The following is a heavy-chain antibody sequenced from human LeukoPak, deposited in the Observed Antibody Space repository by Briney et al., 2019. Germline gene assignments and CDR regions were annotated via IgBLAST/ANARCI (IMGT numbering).Heavy chain of an antibody. J-gene: IGHJ2*01. CDR1: GYTFTGYY. CDR3: ARDRTLLVVGATVWYFDL. CDR2: INPNSGGT. V-gene: IGHV1-2*02. D-gene: IGHD1-26*01. Sequence: ASVKVSCKASGYTFTGYYMHWVRQAPGQGLEWMGWINPNSGGTNYAQKFQGRVTMTRDTSISTAYMELSRLRSDDTAVYYCARDRTLLVVGATVWYFDLWGRGTLVTVSS.